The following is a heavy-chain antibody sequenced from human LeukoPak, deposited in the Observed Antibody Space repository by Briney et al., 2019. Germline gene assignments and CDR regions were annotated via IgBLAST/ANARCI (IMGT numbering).Heavy chain of an antibody. D-gene: IGHD3-22*01. Sequence: PSETLSLTCAAYGGSFSDFYCSWFRQPPGKGLEWIGEINHSGSTDYNPSLKSRVTISVDTSKNQFSLRLNSVTAADTAVYFCAYSSGFQQRWGQGTLVTVSS. CDR2: INHSGST. J-gene: IGHJ1*01. V-gene: IGHV4-34*01. CDR1: GGSFSDFY. CDR3: AYSSGFQQR.